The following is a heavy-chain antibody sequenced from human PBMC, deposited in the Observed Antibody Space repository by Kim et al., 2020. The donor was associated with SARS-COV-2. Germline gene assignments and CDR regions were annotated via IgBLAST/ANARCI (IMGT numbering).Heavy chain of an antibody. CDR3: ASYPYSGSYSDY. CDR1: GGSISSSSYY. J-gene: IGHJ4*02. V-gene: IGHV4-39*07. Sequence: SETLSLTYTVSGGSISSSSYYWGWIRQPPGKGLEWIGSIYYSGSTYYNPSLKSRVTISVDTSKNQFSLKLSSVTAADTAVYYCASYPYSGSYSDYWGQGT. D-gene: IGHD1-26*01. CDR2: IYYSGST.